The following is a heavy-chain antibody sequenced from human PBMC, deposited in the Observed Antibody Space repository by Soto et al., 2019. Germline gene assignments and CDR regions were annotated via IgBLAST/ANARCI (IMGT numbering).Heavy chain of an antibody. CDR1: GFTFSGSA. CDR3: SRQASDFWSGKPQYYMDV. V-gene: IGHV3-73*01. J-gene: IGHJ6*03. CDR2: LRSKGNNYAT. Sequence: EVQLVESGGGLVQPGGSLKLSCAASGFTFSGSALHWVRQASGKGLEWVGRLRSKGNNYATAYGASLKGRFTISRDDSKNTAYLQMNSLNTEDTAVYYCSRQASDFWSGKPQYYMDVWGKGTTVTVSS. D-gene: IGHD3-3*01.